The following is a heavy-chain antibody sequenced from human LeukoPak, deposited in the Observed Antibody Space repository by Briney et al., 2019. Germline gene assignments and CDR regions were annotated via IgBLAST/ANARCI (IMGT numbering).Heavy chain of an antibody. CDR2: IYYSGST. CDR1: GGSISSSSYY. Sequence: SETLSLTCTVSGGSISSSSYYWGWIRQPPGKGLEWIGSIYYSGSTYYNPSLKSRVTISVDTSKNQFSLKLSPVTAADTAVYYCARHREVRYYYDSSGYYGEAEFDYWGEGTLATVSS. CDR3: ARHREVRYYYDSSGYYGEAEFDY. J-gene: IGHJ4*02. V-gene: IGHV4-39*01. D-gene: IGHD3-22*01.